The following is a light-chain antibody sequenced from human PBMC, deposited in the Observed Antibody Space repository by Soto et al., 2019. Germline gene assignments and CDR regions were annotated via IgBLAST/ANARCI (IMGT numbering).Light chain of an antibody. J-gene: IGLJ1*01. CDR3: CSYAGSYTHV. Sequence: QSALTQPPSASGTPGQRVTISCSGSKSNIGGNTVNWYQQLPGTAPKVVIYSNKQRPSGVPDRFSGSKSGNTASLTISGLQAEDEADYYCCSYAGSYTHVFGTGTKVTVL. CDR2: SNK. CDR1: KSNIGGNT. V-gene: IGLV1-44*01.